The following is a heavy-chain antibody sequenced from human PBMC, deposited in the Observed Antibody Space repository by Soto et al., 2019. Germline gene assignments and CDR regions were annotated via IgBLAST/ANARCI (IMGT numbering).Heavy chain of an antibody. D-gene: IGHD2-21*01. CDR3: AREKHDPEYYYYYYGMDV. CDR1: GFTFSSYG. V-gene: IGHV3-33*01. Sequence: GGSLRLSCAASGFTFSSYGMHWVRQAPGKGLEWVAVIWYDGSNKYYADSVKGRFTISRDNSKNTLYLQMNSLRAEDTAVYYCAREKHDPEYYYYYYGMDVWGQGTTVTVSS. J-gene: IGHJ6*02. CDR2: IWYDGSNK.